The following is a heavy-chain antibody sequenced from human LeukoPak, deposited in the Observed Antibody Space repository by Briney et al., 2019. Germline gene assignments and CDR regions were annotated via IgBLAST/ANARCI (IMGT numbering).Heavy chain of an antibody. Sequence: GGSLRLSCAASGFTFDDYAMHWVRQAPGKGLEWVSGISWNGGSIGYADSVKGRFTISRDNAKNSLYLQMNSLRAEDTALYYCAKSIAVAYIARYFDYWGQGTLVTVSS. CDR3: AKSIAVAYIARYFDY. CDR1: GFTFDDYA. V-gene: IGHV3-9*01. D-gene: IGHD6-19*01. CDR2: ISWNGGSI. J-gene: IGHJ4*02.